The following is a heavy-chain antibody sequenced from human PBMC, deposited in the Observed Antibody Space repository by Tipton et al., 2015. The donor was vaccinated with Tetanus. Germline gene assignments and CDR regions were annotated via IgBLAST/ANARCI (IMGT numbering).Heavy chain of an antibody. D-gene: IGHD3-3*01. CDR2: IYYNGDT. CDR3: VRSHVFRLTQFGEEIPRSGRFDP. CDR1: GVSINNYY. Sequence: TLPLTCSVSGVSINNYYWNWIRQSPGKGLEWLGNIYYNGDTHYNPSLRGRATISLDKAKNHFSLRLRPVTAADTALYYCVRSHVFRLTQFGEEIPRSGRFDPWGQGTLVTVSS. J-gene: IGHJ5*02. V-gene: IGHV4-59*01.